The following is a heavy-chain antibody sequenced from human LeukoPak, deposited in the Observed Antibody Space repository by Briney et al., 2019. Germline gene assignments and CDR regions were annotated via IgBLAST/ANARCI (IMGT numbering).Heavy chain of an antibody. Sequence: SVKVPCKASGGTFSSYAISWVRQAPGQGLEWMGGIIPIFGTANYAQKFQGRVTITADETTSTAYMELSSLRSEDTAVYYCARGGRYCGSGEIDYWGQGTLVTVSS. D-gene: IGHD3-10*01. J-gene: IGHJ4*02. V-gene: IGHV1-69*13. CDR3: ARGGRYCGSGEIDY. CDR1: GGTFSSYA. CDR2: IIPIFGTA.